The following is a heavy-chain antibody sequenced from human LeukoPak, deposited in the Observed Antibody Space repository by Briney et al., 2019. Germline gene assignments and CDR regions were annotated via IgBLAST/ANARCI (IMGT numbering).Heavy chain of an antibody. CDR1: GIIFSANA. J-gene: IGHJ3*02. Sequence: GGSLRLSCATSGIIFSANAMSWVRQTPGKGLEWVSTVSDTGDRTYYAESVKGRFTISRDNSKNRLSLQMNSLRAEDTALYYCARRAYDAFDIWGQGTMVTVSS. CDR3: ARRAYDAFDI. CDR2: VSDTGDRT. V-gene: IGHV3-23*01.